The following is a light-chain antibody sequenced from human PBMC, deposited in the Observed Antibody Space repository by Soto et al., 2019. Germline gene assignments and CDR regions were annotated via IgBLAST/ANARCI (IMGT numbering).Light chain of an antibody. Sequence: QSALTQPRSVSESPGQSVTISCTGASGDVGGYNYVSWYQHHPGKAPKFLIYEVSRRPFGVPDRFSGSKSGNTASLTVSGLQAEDEADYYCSSHAGSNNLVFGGGTKLTVL. V-gene: IGLV2-8*01. CDR3: SSHAGSNNLV. CDR1: SGDVGGYNY. CDR2: EVS. J-gene: IGLJ3*02.